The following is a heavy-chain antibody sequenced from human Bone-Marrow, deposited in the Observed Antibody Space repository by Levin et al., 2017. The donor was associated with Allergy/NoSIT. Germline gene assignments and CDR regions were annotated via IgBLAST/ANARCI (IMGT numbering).Heavy chain of an antibody. CDR1: GFTFSSYW. V-gene: IGHV3-7*01. CDR3: ARDDIWSGYHPGVGSLWDY. D-gene: IGHD3-3*01. Sequence: PGGSLRLSCAASGFTFSSYWMSWVRQAPGKGLEWVANIKQDGSEKYYVDSVKGRFTISRDNAKNSLYLQMNSLRAEDTAVYYCARDDIWSGYHPGVGSLWDYWGQGTLVTVSS. CDR2: IKQDGSEK. J-gene: IGHJ4*02.